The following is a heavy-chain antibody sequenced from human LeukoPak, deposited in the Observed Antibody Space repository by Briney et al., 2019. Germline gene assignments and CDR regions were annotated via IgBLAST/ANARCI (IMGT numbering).Heavy chain of an antibody. D-gene: IGHD3-9*01. CDR1: GFTFSNYW. V-gene: IGHV3-7*01. CDR3: TRDLMDYDVSTGLHHYYMDV. CDR2: IKQDGSEK. Sequence: GGSLRLSCAASGFTFSNYWMGWVRQAPGKGLEWVAHIKQDGSEKRYVDPVKGRFTISRDNAKSSLYLQMNSLRAEDTAVYYCTRDLMDYDVSTGLHHYYMDVWGQGTTVTVSS. J-gene: IGHJ6*02.